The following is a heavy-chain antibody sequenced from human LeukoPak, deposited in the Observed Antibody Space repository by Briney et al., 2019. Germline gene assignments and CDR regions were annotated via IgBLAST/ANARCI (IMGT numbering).Heavy chain of an antibody. CDR3: AARSGSYLN. D-gene: IGHD3-10*01. CDR2: ISSSGSTI. J-gene: IGHJ4*02. CDR1: GFTVSSTY. Sequence: PGGSLRLSCAASGFTVSSTYMSWVRQAPGKGLEWVSYISSSGSTIYYADSVKGRFTISRDNAKNSLYLQMNSLRAEDTAVYYCAARSGSYLNWGQGTLVTVSS. V-gene: IGHV3-11*01.